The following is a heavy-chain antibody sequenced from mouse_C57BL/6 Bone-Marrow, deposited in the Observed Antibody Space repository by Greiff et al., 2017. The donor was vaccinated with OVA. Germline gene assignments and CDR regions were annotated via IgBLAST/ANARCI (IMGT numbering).Heavy chain of an antibody. Sequence: QVRLKESGPELVKPGASVKISCKASGYAFSSSWMNWVKQRPGKGLEWIGRIYPGDGDTNYNGKFKGKATLTADKSSSTAYMPLSSLTSEDSAVYFCARAGTNYWGQGTTLTVSS. CDR2: IYPGDGDT. J-gene: IGHJ2*01. CDR3: ARAGTNY. D-gene: IGHD4-1*01. CDR1: GYAFSSSW. V-gene: IGHV1-82*01.